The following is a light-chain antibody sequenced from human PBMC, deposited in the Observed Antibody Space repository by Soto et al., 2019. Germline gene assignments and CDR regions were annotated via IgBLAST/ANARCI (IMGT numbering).Light chain of an antibody. CDR3: QQSDSVPFT. Sequence: DIQMTQSPSSLSASVGDRVTITCRASQNIGKSLSWYQRKPGRAPKLLIYAASTLQSGVPSRFSGTGSETDFALTISSLQPEDFATFYCQQSDSVPFTFGQGTKLEI. CDR1: QNIGKS. CDR2: AAS. J-gene: IGKJ2*01. V-gene: IGKV1-39*01.